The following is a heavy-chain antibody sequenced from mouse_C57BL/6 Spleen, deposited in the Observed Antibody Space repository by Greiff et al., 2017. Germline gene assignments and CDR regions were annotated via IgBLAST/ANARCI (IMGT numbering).Heavy chain of an antibody. J-gene: IGHJ2*01. V-gene: IGHV1-69*01. CDR1: GSTFTSYW. Sequence: QVQLKQPGAELVMPGASVKLSCKASGSTFTSYWMHLVKQRPGQGLEWIGEIDPSDSYTNYNQKFTGKSTLTVDKSSSTAYMQLSSLTSEDSAVYYCAREFDYWGKGTTLTVSS. CDR3: AREFDY. CDR2: IDPSDSYT.